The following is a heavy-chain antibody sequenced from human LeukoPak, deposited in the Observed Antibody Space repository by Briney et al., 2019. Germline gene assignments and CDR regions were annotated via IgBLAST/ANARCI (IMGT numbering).Heavy chain of an antibody. V-gene: IGHV3-66*01. Sequence: PGGSLRLSCAASGFTVSTNYMSWVRRAPGKGLEWVSVIYSGGSTYYADSVKGRFTISRDNSKNTLYLQMNSLRAEDTAVYYCASVWFGELAFDYWGQGALLTVSS. CDR2: IYSGGST. CDR1: GFTVSTNY. CDR3: ASVWFGELAFDY. D-gene: IGHD3-10*01. J-gene: IGHJ4*02.